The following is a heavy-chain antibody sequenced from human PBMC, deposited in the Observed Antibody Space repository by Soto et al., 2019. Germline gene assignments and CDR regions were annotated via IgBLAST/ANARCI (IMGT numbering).Heavy chain of an antibody. J-gene: IGHJ5*02. V-gene: IGHV4-31*03. Sequence: SETLSLTCTVSGGSVNSGTYYWSWIRQHPGKGLEWIGYIYFSGSTYYNPSLKSRVTISLDTSQNQFTLDLTSMTAADTALYYCATAPYSSSWFDPWGQGTLVTVS. CDR2: IYFSGST. D-gene: IGHD6-13*01. CDR3: ATAPYSSSWFDP. CDR1: GGSVNSGTYY.